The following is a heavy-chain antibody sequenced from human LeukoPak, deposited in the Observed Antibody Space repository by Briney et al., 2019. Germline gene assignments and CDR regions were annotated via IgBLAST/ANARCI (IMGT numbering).Heavy chain of an antibody. D-gene: IGHD2-2*01. CDR2: INHSGST. V-gene: IGHV4-34*01. Sequence: SETLSLTCAVYGGSFSGYYWSWIRQPPGKGLEWIGEINHSGSTNYNPSLKSRVTISVDTSENQFSLKLSSVTAADTAVYYCARGNVVVPAAVYYYYYYGMDVWGQGTTVTVSS. J-gene: IGHJ6*02. CDR1: GGSFSGYY. CDR3: ARGNVVVPAAVYYYYYYGMDV.